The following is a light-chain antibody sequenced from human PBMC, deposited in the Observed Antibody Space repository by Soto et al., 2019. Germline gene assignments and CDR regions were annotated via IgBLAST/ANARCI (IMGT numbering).Light chain of an antibody. Sequence: IQMTQYPATRSASVGDRVTITWRASQSISSWLAWYQQKPGKAPKRLIYRASTLKSGVPSRFSVSGSGTEFTLTISRLKTDDGATYYCQHYNSYPEAFRQGTKVDIK. CDR1: QSISSW. V-gene: IGKV1-5*03. CDR2: RAS. CDR3: QHYNSYPEA. J-gene: IGKJ1*01.